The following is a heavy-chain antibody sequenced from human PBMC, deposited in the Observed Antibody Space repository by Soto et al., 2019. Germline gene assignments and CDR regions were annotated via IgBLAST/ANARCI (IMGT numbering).Heavy chain of an antibody. CDR3: AKVRTILTYYFDY. J-gene: IGHJ4*02. D-gene: IGHD3-3*01. CDR1: GFTFSRYA. V-gene: IGHV3-23*01. CDR2: ISGSGGST. Sequence: PGGSLRLSCAASGFTFSRYAMSWVRQAPGKGLEWVSAISGSGGSTYYADSVKGRFTISRDNSKNTLYLQMNSLRAEDTAVYYCAKVRTILTYYFDYWGQGTLVTVSS.